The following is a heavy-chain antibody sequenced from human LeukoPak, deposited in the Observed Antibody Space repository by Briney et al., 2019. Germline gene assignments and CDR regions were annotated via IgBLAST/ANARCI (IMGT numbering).Heavy chain of an antibody. J-gene: IGHJ4*02. D-gene: IGHD4-23*01. Sequence: PSETLSLTCTVSGGSISSSSYYWGWIRQPPGKGLEWIGSIYYSGSTYYNPSLKSRVTISVDTSKNQFSLKLSSVTAADTAVYYCARLGRNPRAVDDYWGQGTLVTVSS. CDR2: IYYSGST. CDR3: ARLGRNPRAVDDY. V-gene: IGHV4-39*01. CDR1: GGSISSSSYY.